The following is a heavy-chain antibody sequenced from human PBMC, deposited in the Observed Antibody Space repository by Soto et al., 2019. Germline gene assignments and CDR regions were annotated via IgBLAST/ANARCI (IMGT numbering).Heavy chain of an antibody. CDR3: SADLPDWGAYAFDY. D-gene: IGHD3-16*01. CDR2: VKSKVDGGSI. Sequence: GGSLGLSCTASGFTFNGAWMNWVRQAPGKGLEWVGRVKSKVDGGSIDYAAPVRGRFTISRDDSRSTVDLQMNSLSAEDSAMYYCSADLPDWGAYAFDYWGQGALVTVSS. J-gene: IGHJ4*02. CDR1: GFTFNGAW. V-gene: IGHV3-15*07.